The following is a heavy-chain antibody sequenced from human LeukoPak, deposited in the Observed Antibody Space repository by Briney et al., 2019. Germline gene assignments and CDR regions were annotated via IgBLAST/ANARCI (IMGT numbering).Heavy chain of an antibody. Sequence: GASVKVSCKASGGTFSSYAISWVRQAPGQGLEWMGRIIPILGIANYAQKFQGRVTITADKSTSTAYMELSSLRSEDTAVYYCVSEYCSSTSCPPYYYYGMDVWGQGTTVTVSS. CDR1: GGTFSSYA. D-gene: IGHD2-2*01. V-gene: IGHV1-69*04. CDR2: IIPILGIA. J-gene: IGHJ6*02. CDR3: VSEYCSSTSCPPYYYYGMDV.